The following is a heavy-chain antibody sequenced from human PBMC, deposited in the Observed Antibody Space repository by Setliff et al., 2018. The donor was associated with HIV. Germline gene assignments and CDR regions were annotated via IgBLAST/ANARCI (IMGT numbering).Heavy chain of an antibody. Sequence: ASVKVSCKASGYTFTGYYIHWVRQAPGQGLEWMGWINPNSGGTNYAQKFQGRVTMTRDTSISTAYMELSRLRSDDTAVYYCARDFLAEYYYDSSASDYWGQGTLVTVSS. CDR1: GYTFTGYY. V-gene: IGHV1-2*02. CDR3: ARDFLAEYYYDSSASDY. CDR2: INPNSGGT. J-gene: IGHJ4*02. D-gene: IGHD3-22*01.